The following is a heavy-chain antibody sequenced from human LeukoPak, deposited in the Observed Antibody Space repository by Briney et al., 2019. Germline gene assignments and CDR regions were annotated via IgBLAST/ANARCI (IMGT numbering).Heavy chain of an antibody. D-gene: IGHD3-22*01. J-gene: IGHJ4*02. CDR1: GFTFSSYS. Sequence: PGGSLRLSCAASGFTFSSYSMNWVRQAPGKGLEWVSSISSSSSYIYYADSVKGRFTISRDNAKNSLYLQMNSLRAEDTAVYYCARDFPYYYDSSGLYYFDYWGQGTLVTVSS. CDR2: ISSSSSYI. CDR3: ARDFPYYYDSSGLYYFDY. V-gene: IGHV3-21*01.